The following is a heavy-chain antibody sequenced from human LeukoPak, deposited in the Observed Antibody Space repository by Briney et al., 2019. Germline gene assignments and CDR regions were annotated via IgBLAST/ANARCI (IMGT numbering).Heavy chain of an antibody. D-gene: IGHD6-13*01. CDR3: AKDGAQQHHDYFDY. J-gene: IGHJ4*02. V-gene: IGHV3-43*02. CDR2: ISGDGGST. Sequence: GGSLRLSCAASGFTFGNYAMHWVRQAPGKGLEWVSLISGDGGSTYYADSVKGRFTISRDNSKNSLYLQMNSLRTEDTALYYCAKDGAQQHHDYFDYWGQGTLVTVSS. CDR1: GFTFGNYA.